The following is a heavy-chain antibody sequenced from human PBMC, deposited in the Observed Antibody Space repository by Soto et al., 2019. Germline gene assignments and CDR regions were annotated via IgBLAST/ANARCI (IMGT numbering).Heavy chain of an antibody. Sequence: QVQLVESGGGVVQPGRSLRLSCAASGFTFSSYGMHWVRQAPGKGLEWVAVIWYDGSNKYYADSVKGRFTISRDNSKNPLYLQMNSLRAEDTAVYYCSREGGPLDYWGQGTLVTVSS. CDR1: GFTFSSYG. CDR2: IWYDGSNK. J-gene: IGHJ4*02. V-gene: IGHV3-33*01. CDR3: SREGGPLDY. D-gene: IGHD2-15*01.